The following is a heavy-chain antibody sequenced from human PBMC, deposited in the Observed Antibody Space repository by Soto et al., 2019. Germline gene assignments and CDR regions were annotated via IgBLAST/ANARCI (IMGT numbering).Heavy chain of an antibody. D-gene: IGHD3-10*01. Sequence: ASVKVSCKASGYTFTSYAMHWVRQAPGQRLEWMGWINAGNGNTKYSQKFQGRVTITRDTSASTAYMELSSLRSEDTAVYYCARATYYYGSGSYYTSYYYYYGMDVWGQGTTVTVS. V-gene: IGHV1-3*01. CDR3: ARATYYYGSGSYYTSYYYYYGMDV. CDR1: GYTFTSYA. J-gene: IGHJ6*02. CDR2: INAGNGNT.